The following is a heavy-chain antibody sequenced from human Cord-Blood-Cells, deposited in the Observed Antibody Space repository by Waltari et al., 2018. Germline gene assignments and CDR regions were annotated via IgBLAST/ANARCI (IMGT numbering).Heavy chain of an antibody. V-gene: IGHV5-51*01. CDR1: GYSFTSYW. J-gene: IGHJ3*02. CDR2: ICPGDSDT. Sequence: EVHLVQSGAEVKKPGESLKISGKGSGYSFTSYWIGWVSQMPGKGLEWVGNICPGDSDTRYSPSFKGQVTISADKSISTAYLQWSSLKASDTAMYYCARQKGVMPVDAFDIWGQGTMVTVSS. CDR3: ARQKGVMPVDAFDI. D-gene: IGHD2-21*01.